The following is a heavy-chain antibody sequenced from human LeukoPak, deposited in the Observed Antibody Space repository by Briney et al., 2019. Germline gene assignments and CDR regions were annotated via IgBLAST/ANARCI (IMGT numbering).Heavy chain of an antibody. V-gene: IGHV3-30-3*01. CDR1: GFTFSSYA. D-gene: IGHD6-19*01. CDR3: ASQWLFLGAFDI. Sequence: PGGSLRLSCAASGFTFSSYAMHWVRQAPGKGLEWVAVISYDGSNKYYADSVKGRFTISRDNSKNTLYLQMNSLRAEDTAVYYCASQWLFLGAFDIWGRGTMVTVSS. J-gene: IGHJ3*02. CDR2: ISYDGSNK.